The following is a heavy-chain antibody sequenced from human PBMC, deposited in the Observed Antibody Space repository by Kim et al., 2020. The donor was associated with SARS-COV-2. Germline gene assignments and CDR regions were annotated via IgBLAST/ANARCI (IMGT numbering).Heavy chain of an antibody. D-gene: IGHD4-4*01. V-gene: IGHV3-30*04. CDR3: AREAYSEHFYDF. CDR1: GFTFSTYA. Sequence: GGSLRLSCAASGFTFSTYAMHWVRQAPGKGLEWLAVIAYDGSNTYYGDSVKGRFTITRDNSQNTLYLQMNSLRAEDTALFYCAREAYSEHFYDFWGQGTLVTVS. J-gene: IGHJ4*02. CDR2: IAYDGSNT.